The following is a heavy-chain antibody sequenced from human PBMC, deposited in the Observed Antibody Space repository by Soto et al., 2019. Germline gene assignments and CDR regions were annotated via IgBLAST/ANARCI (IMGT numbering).Heavy chain of an antibody. J-gene: IGHJ4*02. CDR2: IYYSGST. V-gene: IGHV4-59*01. Sequence: PSETLSLTCTVSGGSISSYYWSWIRQPPGKGLEWIGYIYYSGSTNYNPSLKSRVTISVDTSKNQFSLKLSSVTAADTAVYYCARLYGSSQGYYFDYWGQGTLVTVSS. CDR3: ARLYGSSQGYYFDY. CDR1: GGSISSYY. D-gene: IGHD6-13*01.